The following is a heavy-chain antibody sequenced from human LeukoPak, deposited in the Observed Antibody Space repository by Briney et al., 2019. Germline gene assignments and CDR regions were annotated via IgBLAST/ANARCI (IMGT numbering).Heavy chain of an antibody. CDR2: TSADAGRK. CDR3: AKGQDSSGYRSLDY. V-gene: IGHV3-43*02. J-gene: IGHJ4*02. Sequence: GGSLRLSCAASGFTIDGCAMHWVRQTPGKSLEWVTLTSADAGRKYYADSVKGRFTISRDNSKNSLFLQMNSLRTEDTALYYCAKGQDSSGYRSLDYWGQGTLLTVSS. CDR1: GFTIDGCA. D-gene: IGHD3-22*01.